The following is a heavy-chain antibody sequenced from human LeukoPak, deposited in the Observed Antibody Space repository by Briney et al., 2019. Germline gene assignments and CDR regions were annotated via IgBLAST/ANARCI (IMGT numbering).Heavy chain of an antibody. V-gene: IGHV1-46*01. Sequence: AASVKVSCKASGYTFTNYYIHWVRQAPGQGLEWMGLINPGGDNTDYAQNFQGRVTMTRDTSTSTAYMELRSLRSDDTAVYYCARDHSWVDSSGWNNWFDPWGQGTLVTVSS. J-gene: IGHJ5*02. CDR2: INPGGDNT. D-gene: IGHD6-19*01. CDR1: GYTFTNYY. CDR3: ARDHSWVDSSGWNNWFDP.